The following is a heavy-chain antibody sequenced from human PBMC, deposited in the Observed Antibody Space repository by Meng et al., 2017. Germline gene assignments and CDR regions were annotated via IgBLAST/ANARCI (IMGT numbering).Heavy chain of an antibody. J-gene: IGHJ4*02. CDR3: ATQPRVGSY. D-gene: IGHD1-26*01. V-gene: IGHV3-30*01. CDR2: ISYDGSNK. Sequence: HVQLVESGGGVVQPGRSLRLSCAASGFTFSSYAMHWVRQAPGKGLEWVAVISYDGSNKYYADSVKGRFTISRDNSKNTLYLQMNSLRAEDTAIYYCATQPRVGSYWGRGTLVTVSS. CDR1: GFTFSSYA.